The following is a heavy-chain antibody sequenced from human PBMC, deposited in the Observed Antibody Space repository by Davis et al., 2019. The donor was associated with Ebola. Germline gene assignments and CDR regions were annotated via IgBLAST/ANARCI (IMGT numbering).Heavy chain of an antibody. V-gene: IGHV3-7*03. Sequence: GESLKISCAASGFTFSSYWMSWVRQAPGKGLEWVANIKQDGSEKYYVDSVKGRFTISRDNAKNSLYLQMKSLRAEDTAVYYCARGKVGGSYGDYWGQGTLVTVSS. D-gene: IGHD1-26*01. J-gene: IGHJ4*02. CDR3: ARGKVGGSYGDY. CDR2: IKQDGSEK. CDR1: GFTFSSYW.